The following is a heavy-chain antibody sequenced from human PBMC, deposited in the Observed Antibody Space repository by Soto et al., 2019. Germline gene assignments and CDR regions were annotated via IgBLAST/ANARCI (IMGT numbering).Heavy chain of an antibody. CDR1: GFTFSSYG. J-gene: IGHJ4*02. V-gene: IGHV3-33*01. Sequence: GGSLRLSCAASGFTFSSYGMHWVRQAPGKGLERVAFIWHDGGNKFYAESVKGRFTISRDNSKNTLYLQMTSLSAEDTAMYYCARDGDVNTGFGKDYWGQGTLVTVSS. CDR3: ARDGDVNTGFGKDY. D-gene: IGHD3-16*01. CDR2: IWHDGGNK.